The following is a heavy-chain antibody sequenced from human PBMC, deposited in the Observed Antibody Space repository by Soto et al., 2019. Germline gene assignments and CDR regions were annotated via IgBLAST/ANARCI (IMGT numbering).Heavy chain of an antibody. J-gene: IGHJ6*02. CDR1: GFTFSSYG. Sequence: ESGGGVVQPGRSLRLSCAASGFTFSSYGMHWVRQAPGKGLVWVAVISYDGSNKYYADSVKGRFTISRDNSKNTLYLQMNSLRAEDTAVYYCAKAGKYGDYHYYYYGMDVWGQGTTVTVSS. CDR2: ISYDGSNK. D-gene: IGHD4-17*01. CDR3: AKAGKYGDYHYYYYGMDV. V-gene: IGHV3-30*18.